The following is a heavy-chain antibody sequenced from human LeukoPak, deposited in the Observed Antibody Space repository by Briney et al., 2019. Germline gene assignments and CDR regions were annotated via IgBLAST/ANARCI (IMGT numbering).Heavy chain of an antibody. CDR2: IHYTGST. V-gene: IGHV4-59*01. CDR3: PREYYDFLSLHYYLDY. CDR1: GGSISSYY. J-gene: IGHJ4*02. Sequence: SETLSLTCTVSGGSISSYYWSWIRQSPGKGLEWIGYIHYTGSTTYNPSLKSRVTISVDTSKNQFSLKLSSVTAADTAMYYCPREYYDFLSLHYYLDYWGQGTMVIVSS. D-gene: IGHD3-3*01.